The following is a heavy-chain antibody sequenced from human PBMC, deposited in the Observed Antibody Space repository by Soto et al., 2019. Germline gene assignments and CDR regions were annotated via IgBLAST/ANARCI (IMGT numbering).Heavy chain of an antibody. CDR1: GFDFSNGW. CDR2: IKSKRDGGTT. CDR3: ARARLSRSWWFDP. Sequence: GGSLRLSCAASGFDFSNGWMSWVRQAPGKGLEWVGRIKSKRDGGTTDYAAPVKGRFTISRDDSKNMLFLQMDSLKIEDTAVYYCARARLSRSWWFDPWGQGTLVTVSS. V-gene: IGHV3-15*05. D-gene: IGHD3-10*01. J-gene: IGHJ5*02.